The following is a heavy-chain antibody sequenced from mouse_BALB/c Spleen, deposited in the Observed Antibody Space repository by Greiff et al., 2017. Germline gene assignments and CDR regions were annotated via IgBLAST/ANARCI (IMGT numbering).Heavy chain of an antibody. V-gene: IGHV5-6-5*01. CDR1: GFTFSSYA. Sequence: EVKLMESGGGLVKPGGSLKLSCAASGFTFSSYAMSWVRQTPEKRLEWVASISSGGSTYYPDSVKGRFTISRDNARNILYLQMSSLRSEDTAMYYCARGDYYGSSYEFAYWGQGTLVTVSA. J-gene: IGHJ3*01. D-gene: IGHD1-1*01. CDR2: ISSGGST. CDR3: ARGDYYGSSYEFAY.